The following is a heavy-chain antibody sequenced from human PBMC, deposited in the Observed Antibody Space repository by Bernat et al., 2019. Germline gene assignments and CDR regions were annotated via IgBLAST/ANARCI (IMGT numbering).Heavy chain of an antibody. D-gene: IGHD2-15*01. V-gene: IGHV3-33*01. CDR1: GFTFSSYV. J-gene: IGHJ4*02. CDR2: IWYDGSNK. Sequence: QVQLVESGGGVVQPGRSLRLSCAASGFTFSSYVMHWVRQAPGKGLEWVAVIWYDGSNKYYADSVKGRFTISRDNSKNTLYLQMNSLRAEDTAVYYCARGKAAKSEPFDYWGQGTLVTVSS. CDR3: ARGKAAKSEPFDY.